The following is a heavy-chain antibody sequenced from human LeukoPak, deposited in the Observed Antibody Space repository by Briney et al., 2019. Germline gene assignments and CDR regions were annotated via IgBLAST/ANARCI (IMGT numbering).Heavy chain of an antibody. J-gene: IGHJ3*02. D-gene: IGHD3-22*01. CDR2: IIPIFGTA. CDR1: GGTFSSYA. Sequence: ASVKVSCKASGGTFSSYAISWVRQAPGQGLEWMGRIIPIFGTANYAQKFQGRVTITTDESTSTAYMELSSLRSEDTAVYYCARDNDSSGYYYAPKSAFDIWGQGTMVTVS. CDR3: ARDNDSSGYYYAPKSAFDI. V-gene: IGHV1-69*05.